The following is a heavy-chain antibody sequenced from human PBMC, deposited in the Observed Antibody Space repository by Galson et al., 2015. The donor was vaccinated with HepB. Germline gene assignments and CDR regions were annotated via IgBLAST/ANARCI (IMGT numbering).Heavy chain of an antibody. Sequence: SLRLSCAAFGFSFSNSSMNWVRQAPGKGLEWVSSISSSGSYPYYADSVKGRFTISRDNVKNSMYLQMNSLRAEDTAVYYCVRVADSDYGDHTHFDYWGQGTLVTVSS. CDR1: GFSFSNSS. CDR3: VRVADSDYGDHTHFDY. J-gene: IGHJ4*02. CDR2: ISSSGSYP. V-gene: IGHV3-21*06. D-gene: IGHD4-17*01.